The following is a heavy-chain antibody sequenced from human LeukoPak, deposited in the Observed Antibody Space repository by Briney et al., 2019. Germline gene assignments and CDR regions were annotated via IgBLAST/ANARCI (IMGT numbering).Heavy chain of an antibody. V-gene: IGHV3-23*01. CDR1: GFTFSSYA. CDR3: AKDWGSHYYDSSGYYYEGYYFDY. J-gene: IGHJ4*02. CDR2: ISGSGGST. Sequence: GGSLRLSCAASGFTFSSYAMSWVRQAPGKGPEWVAAISGSGGSTYYADSVKGRFTISRDNSKNTLYLQMKSLSAEDTAVYYCAKDWGSHYYDSSGYYYEGYYFDYWGQGTLVTVSS. D-gene: IGHD3-22*01.